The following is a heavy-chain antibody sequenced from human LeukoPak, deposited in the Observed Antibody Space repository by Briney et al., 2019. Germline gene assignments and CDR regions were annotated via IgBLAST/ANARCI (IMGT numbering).Heavy chain of an antibody. D-gene: IGHD5-12*01. Sequence: GESLKISCKGSGYSFTSYWIGWVRQMPGKGLEWMGIIYPGDSDTRYSPSFQGQVTISADKSISTAYLQWSSLKASDTAMYYCARLADVRDGYNYHYFDYWGQGTLVTVSS. CDR3: ARLADVRDGYNYHYFDY. CDR1: GYSFTSYW. J-gene: IGHJ4*02. CDR2: IYPGDSDT. V-gene: IGHV5-51*01.